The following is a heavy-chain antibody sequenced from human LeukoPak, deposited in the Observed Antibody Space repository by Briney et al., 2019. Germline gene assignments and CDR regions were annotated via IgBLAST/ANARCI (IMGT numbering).Heavy chain of an antibody. CDR2: IYYHENT. CDR1: GFTFSSYSM. CDR3: ARDKWEPRYAFDI. Sequence: PGGSLRLSCAASGFTFSSYSMNWVRQAPGKGLEWIGSIYYHENTYYNSSLKSRVTISVDTSKTQFSLKLSSVTAADTAVYYCARDKWEPRYAFDIWGQGTMVTVSS. D-gene: IGHD1-26*01. V-gene: IGHV4-4*02. J-gene: IGHJ3*02.